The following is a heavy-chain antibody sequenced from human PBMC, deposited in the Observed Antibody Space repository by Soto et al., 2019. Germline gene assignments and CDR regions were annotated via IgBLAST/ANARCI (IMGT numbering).Heavy chain of an antibody. J-gene: IGHJ4*02. V-gene: IGHV1-18*01. CDR1: GYTFTSYG. Sequence: ASVKVSCKASGYTFTSYGISWVRQAPGQGLEWMGWISAYNGNTNYAQKLQGRVTMTTDTSTSTAYMQLRSLRSDDTAVYYCARDIGTYYDFWSGSSLFDYWGQGTLVTVSS. CDR3: ARDIGTYYDFWSGSSLFDY. CDR2: ISAYNGNT. D-gene: IGHD3-3*01.